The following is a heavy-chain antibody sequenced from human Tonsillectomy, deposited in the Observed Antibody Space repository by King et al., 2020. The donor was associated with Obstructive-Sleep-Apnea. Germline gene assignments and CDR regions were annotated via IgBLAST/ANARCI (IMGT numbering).Heavy chain of an antibody. D-gene: IGHD3-3*01. V-gene: IGHV4-61*01. Sequence: VQLQESGPGLVKPSETLSLTCTVSGGSVSSGSYYWSWIRQSPGKGLEWIGYIYYSGSTNYNPSLKSRVTISVDTSKNQFSLKLSSVTAADTAVYYCARGLRFLGFDPWGQGTLVTVSS. CDR3: ARGLRFLGFDP. CDR1: GGSVSSGSYY. CDR2: IYYSGST. J-gene: IGHJ5*02.